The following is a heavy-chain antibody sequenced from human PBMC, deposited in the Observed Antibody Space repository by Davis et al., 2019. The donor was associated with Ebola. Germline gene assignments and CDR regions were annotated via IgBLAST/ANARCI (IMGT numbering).Heavy chain of an antibody. D-gene: IGHD2-2*01. V-gene: IGHV4-39*07. J-gene: IGHJ6*03. Sequence: PSETLSLTCTVSGGSISSSSYYWGWIRQPPGKGLEWIGSIYYSGSTYYNPSLKSRVTISVDTSKNQFSLKLSSVTAADTAVYYCARGRHCSSTSCYPYYMDVWGKGTTVTVSS. CDR3: ARGRHCSSTSCYPYYMDV. CDR1: GGSISSSSYY. CDR2: IYYSGST.